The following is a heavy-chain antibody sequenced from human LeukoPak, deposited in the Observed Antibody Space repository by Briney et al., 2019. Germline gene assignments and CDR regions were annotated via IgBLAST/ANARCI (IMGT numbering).Heavy chain of an antibody. CDR2: ISSSGSTI. CDR1: GFTFSDYY. Sequence: KPGGSLRLSCAASGFTFSDYYMSWIRQAPGKGLEWVSYISSSGSTIYYADSVKGRFTISRDNAKNSLYLQMNSLRAEDTAVYYCASPWRGGYSGYPGAFDIWGQGTMVTVSS. J-gene: IGHJ3*02. CDR3: ASPWRGGYSGYPGAFDI. D-gene: IGHD5-12*01. V-gene: IGHV3-11*01.